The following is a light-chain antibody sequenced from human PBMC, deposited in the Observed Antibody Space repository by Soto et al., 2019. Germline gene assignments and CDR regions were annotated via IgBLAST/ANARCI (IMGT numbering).Light chain of an antibody. CDR3: HQYYTTFWT. Sequence: DIVMTQSPDSLAVSLGERATINCKSSQSVLYSSDTKNYLAWYQQKPGQPPKLLIYWASTRESGVPDRFSGGGSGTDFSLTIDSLQAKDVAVYYGHQYYTTFWTFGQGTKVEIK. CDR2: WAS. CDR1: QSVLYSSDTKNY. V-gene: IGKV4-1*01. J-gene: IGKJ1*01.